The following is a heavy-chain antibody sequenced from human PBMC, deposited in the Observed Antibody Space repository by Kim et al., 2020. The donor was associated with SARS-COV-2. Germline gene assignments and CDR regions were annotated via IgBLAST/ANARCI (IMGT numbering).Heavy chain of an antibody. Sequence: SETLSLTCAVYGGSFSGYYWSWIRQPPGKGLEWIGEINHSGSTNYNPSLKSRVTISVDTSKNQFSLKLSSVTAADTAVYYCARGFYFIAAAGKESGMDVWGQGTTVTVSS. CDR1: GGSFSGYY. J-gene: IGHJ6*02. CDR2: INHSGST. D-gene: IGHD6-13*01. V-gene: IGHV4-34*01. CDR3: ARGFYFIAAAGKESGMDV.